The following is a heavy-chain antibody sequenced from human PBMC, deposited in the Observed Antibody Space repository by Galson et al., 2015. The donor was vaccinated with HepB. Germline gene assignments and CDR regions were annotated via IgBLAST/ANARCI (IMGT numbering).Heavy chain of an antibody. CDR1: GFTFGDYA. D-gene: IGHD1-20*01. CDR3: NALAITLDY. J-gene: IGHJ4*02. Sequence: SLRLSCAASGFTFGDYAMSWVRQAPGKGLEWVGFIRSKAYGGTTEYAASVKGRFTISRDDSKSIAYLQMNSLKTEDTAVYYCNALAITLDYWGQGTLVTVSS. V-gene: IGHV3-49*04. CDR2: IRSKAYGGTT.